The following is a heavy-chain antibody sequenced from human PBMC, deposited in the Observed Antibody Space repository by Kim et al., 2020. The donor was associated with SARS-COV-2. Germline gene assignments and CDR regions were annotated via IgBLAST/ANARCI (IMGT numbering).Heavy chain of an antibody. Sequence: SETLSLTCTVSGGSISSGSYYWSWIRQPAGKGLEWIGRIYTSGSTNYNPSLKSRVTISVDTSKNQFSLKLSSVTAADTAVYYCARIPAAMGGGVDYWGQGTLVTVSS. CDR2: IYTSGST. CDR3: ARIPAAMGGGVDY. CDR1: GGSISSGSYY. V-gene: IGHV4-61*02. J-gene: IGHJ4*02. D-gene: IGHD2-2*01.